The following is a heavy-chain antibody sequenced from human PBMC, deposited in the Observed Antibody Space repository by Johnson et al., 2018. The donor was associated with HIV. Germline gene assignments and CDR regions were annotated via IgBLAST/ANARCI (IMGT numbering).Heavy chain of an antibody. CDR1: GFTFSDHW. CDR2: IYSGGST. D-gene: IGHD2-15*01. V-gene: IGHV3-66*01. CDR3: VTLVVAPPFDI. Sequence: VQLVESGGGLVQPGGSLRLSCGASGFTFSDHWMQWVRQAPGKGLEWVSVIYSGGSTYYADSVKGRFTISRDNSKNTLYLQMNSLRAEDTAVYYCVTLVVAPPFDIWGQGTMVTVSS. J-gene: IGHJ3*02.